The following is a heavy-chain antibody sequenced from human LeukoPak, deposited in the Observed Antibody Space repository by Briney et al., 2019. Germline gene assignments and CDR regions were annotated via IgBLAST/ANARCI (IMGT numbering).Heavy chain of an antibody. D-gene: IGHD6-19*01. V-gene: IGHV3-21*04. CDR1: GFTFSSYS. CDR3: ARTRIEGSGWYSFYFDY. CDR2: ISSSSSYI. J-gene: IGHJ4*02. Sequence: TGGSLRLSCAASGFTFSSYSMNWVRQAPGKGLEWVSSISSSSSYIYYADSVKGRFTISRDNAKNSLYLQMNSLRAEDTAVYYCARTRIEGSGWYSFYFDYWGQGTLVTVSS.